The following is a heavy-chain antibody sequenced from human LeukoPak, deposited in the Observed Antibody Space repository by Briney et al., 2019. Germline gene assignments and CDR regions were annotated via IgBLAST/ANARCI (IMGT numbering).Heavy chain of an antibody. CDR1: GFTFSSYA. CDR2: ISYDGSNK. J-gene: IGHJ3*02. CDR3: ARVHSSGWYWGNDAFDI. V-gene: IGHV3-30-3*01. D-gene: IGHD6-19*01. Sequence: GRSLRLSCAASGFTFSSYAMHWVRQAPGKGLEWVAVISYDGSNKYYADSVKGRFTISRDNSKNTLYLQMNSLRAEDTAVYYCARVHSSGWYWGNDAFDIWGQGTMVTVSS.